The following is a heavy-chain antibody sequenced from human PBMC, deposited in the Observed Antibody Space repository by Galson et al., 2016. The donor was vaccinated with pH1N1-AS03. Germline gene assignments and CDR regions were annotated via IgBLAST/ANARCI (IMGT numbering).Heavy chain of an antibody. CDR2: IFWDGDT. J-gene: IGHJ4*02. CDR1: GFSLSTGGVH. CDR3: ARSTHVNEGLDF. D-gene: IGHD2-8*01. Sequence: PALVKPPQTLTLTCTFSGFSLSTGGVHVAWIRQPPGKALEWLALIFWDGDTRYRPSLTSRLTITKDTSKNEVVLTMTNMDPVDTATYYCARSTHVNEGLDFWGQGILVTVSS. V-gene: IGHV2-5*02.